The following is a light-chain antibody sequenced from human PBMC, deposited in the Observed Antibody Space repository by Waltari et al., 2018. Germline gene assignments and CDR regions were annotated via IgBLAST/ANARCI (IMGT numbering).Light chain of an antibody. V-gene: IGKV4-1*01. CDR1: HNILNSSNNKNY. CDR2: WAS. Sequence: DIVMTQSPDSLAVSLGARATINCRSSHNILNSSNNKNYLSWYQHKLGQPPKLLIYWASTRESGVPDRFSGSGSGTDFTLTISSLQAEDVAVYYCQQYYGIPYTFGQGTKLEIK. J-gene: IGKJ2*01. CDR3: QQYYGIPYT.